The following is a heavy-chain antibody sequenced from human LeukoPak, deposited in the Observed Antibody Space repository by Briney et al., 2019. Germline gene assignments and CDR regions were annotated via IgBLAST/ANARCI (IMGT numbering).Heavy chain of an antibody. D-gene: IGHD4-17*01. Sequence: SETLSLTCAVYGGSFSGYYWSWIRQPPGKGLEWIGEINHSGSTNHNPSLKSRVTISVDTSKNQFSLKLSSVTAADTAVYYCARRSRWFYGDYYFDYWGQGTLVTVSS. CDR3: ARRSRWFYGDYYFDY. J-gene: IGHJ4*02. CDR1: GGSFSGYY. V-gene: IGHV4-34*01. CDR2: INHSGST.